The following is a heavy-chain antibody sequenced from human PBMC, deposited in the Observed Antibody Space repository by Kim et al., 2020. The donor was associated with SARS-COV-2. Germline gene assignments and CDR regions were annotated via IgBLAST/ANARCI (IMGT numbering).Heavy chain of an antibody. CDR1: GGSFSGYY. V-gene: IGHV4-34*01. CDR3: ARGKIPAALDY. Sequence: SETLSLTCAVYGGSFSGYYWSWIRQPPGKGLEWIGEINNSGSTNYNPSLKSRVTISVDTSKNQFSLKLSSVTAADTAVYYCARGKIPAALDYWGQGTLVTVSS. CDR2: INNSGST. J-gene: IGHJ4*02. D-gene: IGHD2-2*01.